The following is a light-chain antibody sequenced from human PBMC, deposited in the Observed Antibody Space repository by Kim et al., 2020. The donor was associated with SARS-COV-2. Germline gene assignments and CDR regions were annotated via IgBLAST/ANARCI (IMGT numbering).Light chain of an antibody. CDR2: DAS. CDR1: QSVSSY. CDR3: QQRSNWPPT. J-gene: IGKJ1*01. Sequence: LSPGEIATLSCRASQSVSSYLAWYHQKPGQAPRLLIYDASNRATGIPARFSGSGSGTDFTLTISSLEPEDFAVYYCQQRSNWPPTFGQGTKVDIK. V-gene: IGKV3-11*01.